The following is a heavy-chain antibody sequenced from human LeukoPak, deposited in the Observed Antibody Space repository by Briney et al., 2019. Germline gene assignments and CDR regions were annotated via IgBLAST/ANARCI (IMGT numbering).Heavy chain of an antibody. Sequence: SETLSLTCSASGGSISSYYWSWIRQPPGKGLEWIGYIFYSGSTNYNPSLKSRVTISVDTSKNQFSLKLSSVTAADTAVYYCARGQLVDLDAFDIWGQGTMLTVSS. CDR2: IFYSGST. D-gene: IGHD3-10*01. J-gene: IGHJ3*02. CDR1: GGSISSYY. CDR3: ARGQLVDLDAFDI. V-gene: IGHV4-59*08.